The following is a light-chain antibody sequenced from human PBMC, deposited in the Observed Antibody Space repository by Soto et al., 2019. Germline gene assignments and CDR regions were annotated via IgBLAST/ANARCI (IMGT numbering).Light chain of an antibody. CDR2: DVS. CDR1: SSDVGGYNY. Sequence: QSVLTQPRSVSGSPGQSVTISCTGTSSDVGGYNYVSWYQQHPGKAPKLMIYDVSKRPSGVPDRFSGSKSGNTASLTISGLQAEDEADYYCCSSAGRYSYVFGTGTKLTVL. J-gene: IGLJ1*01. CDR3: CSSAGRYSYV. V-gene: IGLV2-11*01.